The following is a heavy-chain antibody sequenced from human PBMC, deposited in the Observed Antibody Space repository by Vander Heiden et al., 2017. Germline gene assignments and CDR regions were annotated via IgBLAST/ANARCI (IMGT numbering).Heavy chain of an antibody. Sequence: QVQLLQSGAEVKKPGASVKLSCKASGYTFTSYFMYWVRQAPGQGLEWMGKINPSGGSTTYAQKFQGRVIMTRDTSTSTVYMELSSLRSEDTAVYFCAKDRYYDSSGGLDAFDVWGLGTKVTVPS. CDR3: AKDRYYDSSGGLDAFDV. CDR2: INPSGGST. V-gene: IGHV1-46*01. CDR1: GYTFTSYF. J-gene: IGHJ3*01. D-gene: IGHD3-22*01.